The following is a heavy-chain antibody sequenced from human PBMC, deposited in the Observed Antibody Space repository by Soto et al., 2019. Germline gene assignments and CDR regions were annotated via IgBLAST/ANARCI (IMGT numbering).Heavy chain of an antibody. J-gene: IGHJ4*02. V-gene: IGHV4-30-4*01. CDR1: GGSISSGDYY. Sequence: SETLSLTCTVSGGSISSGDYYWSWIRQPPGKGLEWIGYIYYSGSTYYNPSLKSRVTISVDTSKNQFSLKLSSVTAADTAVYYCARGATNLFTYYGSSGYLFDYWGQGTLVTGSS. CDR3: ARGATNLFTYYGSSGYLFDY. CDR2: IYYSGST. D-gene: IGHD3-22*01.